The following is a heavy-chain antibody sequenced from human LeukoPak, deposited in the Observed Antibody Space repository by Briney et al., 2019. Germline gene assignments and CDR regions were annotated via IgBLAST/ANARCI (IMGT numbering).Heavy chain of an antibody. CDR1: GYTFTSYG. J-gene: IGHJ5*02. D-gene: IGHD6-13*01. CDR3: ARGRSRQQLVRWFDP. CDR2: MNPNSGNT. Sequence: ASVKVSCKASGYTFTSYGINWVRQATGQGLEWMGWMNPNSGNTGYAQKFQGRVTMTRNTSISTAYMELSSLRSEDTAVYYCARGRSRQQLVRWFDPWGQGTLVTVSS. V-gene: IGHV1-8*01.